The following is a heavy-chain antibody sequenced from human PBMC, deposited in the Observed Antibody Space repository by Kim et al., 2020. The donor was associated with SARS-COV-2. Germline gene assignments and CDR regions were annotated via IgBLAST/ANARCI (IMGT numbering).Heavy chain of an antibody. CDR3: ARDQFVFGPPMVRGVSTLADAFDI. CDR1: GYTFTSYG. CDR2: ISAYNGNT. Sequence: ASVKVSCKASGYTFTSYGISWVRQAPGQGLEWMGWISAYNGNTNYAQKLQGRVTMTTDTSTSTAYMELRSLRSDDTAVYYCARDQFVFGPPMVRGVSTLADAFDIWGQGTMVTVSS. D-gene: IGHD3-10*01. J-gene: IGHJ3*02. V-gene: IGHV1-18*01.